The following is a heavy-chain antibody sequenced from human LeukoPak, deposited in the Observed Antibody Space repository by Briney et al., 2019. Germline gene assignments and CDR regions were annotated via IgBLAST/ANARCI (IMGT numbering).Heavy chain of an antibody. V-gene: IGHV1-69*13. CDR3: ARERSSEYSGSYFAFQH. J-gene: IGHJ1*01. Sequence: ASVKVSCKASGGTFSSYAISWVRQAPGQGLEWMGGIIPIFGTANYAQKFQGRVTITADESTSTAHMELSSLRSEDTAVYYCARERSSEYSGSYFAFQHWGQGTLVTVSS. D-gene: IGHD1-26*01. CDR1: GGTFSSYA. CDR2: IIPIFGTA.